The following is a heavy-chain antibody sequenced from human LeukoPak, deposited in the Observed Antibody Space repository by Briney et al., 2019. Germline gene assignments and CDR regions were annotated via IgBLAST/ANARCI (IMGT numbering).Heavy chain of an antibody. CDR1: GFTFSSYA. CDR2: ISGSGDIT. V-gene: IGHV3-23*01. J-gene: IGHJ6*02. Sequence: PGGSLRLSCAASGFTFSSYAMSWVRQAPGKGLEWVSAISGSGDITYYADSLKGRFTVSRDNSKNTLFLQMNSLRAEDTAIYYCAKTLPYYYDSSGHYTARSLDNYGLDVWGRGTTVTVSS. D-gene: IGHD3-22*01. CDR3: AKTLPYYYDSSGHYTARSLDNYGLDV.